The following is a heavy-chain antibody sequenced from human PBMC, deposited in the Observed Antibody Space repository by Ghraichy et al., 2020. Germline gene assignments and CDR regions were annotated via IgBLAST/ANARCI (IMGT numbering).Heavy chain of an antibody. J-gene: IGHJ6*02. D-gene: IGHD3-3*01. Sequence: ASVKVSCKASGYTFTGYYMHWVRQAPGQGLEWMGWINPNSGGTNYEQKFQGRVTMTRDTSISTAYMELSRLRSDDTAVYYCAREARFWSGYNRTYYYYGMDVWGQGTTVTVSS. CDR2: INPNSGGT. CDR1: GYTFTGYY. V-gene: IGHV1-2*02. CDR3: AREARFWSGYNRTYYYYGMDV.